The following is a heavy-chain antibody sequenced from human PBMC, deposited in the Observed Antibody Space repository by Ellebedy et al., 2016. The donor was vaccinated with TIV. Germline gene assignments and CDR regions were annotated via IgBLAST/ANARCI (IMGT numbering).Heavy chain of an antibody. Sequence: SETLSLTXAVYGGSFSGYYWSWIRQPPGKGLEWIGEINHSGSTNHNPSLKSRATISVDTSKNQFSLKLSSVTAADTAVYYCARRRGYCSSTSCYYYWYFDLWGRGTLVTVSS. D-gene: IGHD2-2*01. CDR3: ARRRGYCSSTSCYYYWYFDL. CDR1: GGSFSGYY. V-gene: IGHV4-34*04. CDR2: INHSGST. J-gene: IGHJ2*01.